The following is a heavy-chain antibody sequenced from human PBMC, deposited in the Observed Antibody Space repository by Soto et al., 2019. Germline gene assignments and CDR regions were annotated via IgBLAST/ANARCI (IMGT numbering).Heavy chain of an antibody. D-gene: IGHD3-10*01. CDR2: MNPNSGNT. Sequence: ASVKVSCKASGYTFTSYDINWVRQATGQGLEWMGWMNPNSGNTGYAQKFQGRVTMTRNTSISTAYMELSSLRSEDTAVYYCARGYGEGLLWFGELFTRNYHMDVWGKGTTVTVSS. CDR3: ARGYGEGLLWFGELFTRNYHMDV. CDR1: GYTFTSYD. V-gene: IGHV1-8*01. J-gene: IGHJ6*03.